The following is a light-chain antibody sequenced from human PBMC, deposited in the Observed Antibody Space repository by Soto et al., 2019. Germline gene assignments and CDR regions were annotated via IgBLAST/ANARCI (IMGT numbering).Light chain of an antibody. V-gene: IGLV1-51*01. CDR2: DNN. CDR1: NCNIGDNY. Sequence: QSVLTQPPSVSAAPGQKVTISCSGSNCNIGDNYVSWYQQLPGTAPKLLIHDNNKRPSGIPDRFSGFKSGTSATLGITGLQTGDEADYYCGTWDSTLSTWVFGGGTKLTVL. CDR3: GTWDSTLSTWV. J-gene: IGLJ3*02.